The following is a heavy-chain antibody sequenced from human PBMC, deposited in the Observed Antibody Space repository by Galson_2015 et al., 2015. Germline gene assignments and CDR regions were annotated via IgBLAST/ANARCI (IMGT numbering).Heavy chain of an antibody. J-gene: IGHJ4*02. D-gene: IGHD4-17*01. Sequence: SLRLSCAASGFTFSSYGMHWVRQAPGKGLEWVAVISYDGSNKYYADSVKGRFTISRDNSKNTLYLQMNSLRAEDTAVYYCAKLSGDYGWGQGTLVTVSS. CDR3: AKLSGDYG. CDR2: ISYDGSNK. CDR1: GFTFSSYG. V-gene: IGHV3-30*18.